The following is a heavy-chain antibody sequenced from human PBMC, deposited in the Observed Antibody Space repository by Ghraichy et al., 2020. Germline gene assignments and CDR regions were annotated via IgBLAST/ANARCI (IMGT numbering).Heavy chain of an antibody. V-gene: IGHV4-39*01. Sequence: SETLSLTCTVSGGSISSSSYYWGWIRQPPGKGLEWIGSIYYSGGTYYNPSLKSRVTISVDTSKNQFSLKLSSVTAADTAVYYCARHPLPFITMDELNWFDPWGQGTLVTVSS. CDR1: GGSISSSSYY. J-gene: IGHJ5*02. CDR2: IYYSGGT. CDR3: ARHPLPFITMDELNWFDP. D-gene: IGHD3-10*01.